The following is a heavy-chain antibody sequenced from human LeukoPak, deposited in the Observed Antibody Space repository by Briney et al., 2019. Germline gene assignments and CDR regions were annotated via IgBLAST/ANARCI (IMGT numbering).Heavy chain of an antibody. D-gene: IGHD5-12*01. Sequence: SETLSLTCTVSDYSIRSGYYWGWIRQPPGKGPEWIGSIHHSGSTHYNPSLKSRVTIVVDTSKKQFSLKLSSVTTADTAVYYCAREGDPGSGYNYGNWLDPWGQGTLVTVSS. J-gene: IGHJ5*02. CDR3: AREGDPGSGYNYGNWLDP. V-gene: IGHV4-38-2*02. CDR1: DYSIRSGYY. CDR2: IHHSGST.